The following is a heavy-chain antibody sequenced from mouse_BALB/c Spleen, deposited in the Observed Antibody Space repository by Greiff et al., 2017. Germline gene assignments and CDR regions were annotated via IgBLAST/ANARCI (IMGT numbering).Heavy chain of an antibody. CDR1: GYTFTSYW. V-gene: IGHV1S81*02. CDR2: INPSNGRT. D-gene: IGHD1-1*01. CDR3: ARSPYGSSYAMDY. J-gene: IGHJ4*01. Sequence: QVQLQQPGAELVKPGASVKLSCKASGYTFTSYWMHWVKQRPGQGLEWIGEINPSNGRTNYNEKFKSKATLTVDKSSSTAYMQLSSLTSEDASVYYCARSPYGSSYAMDYWGQGTSVTVSS.